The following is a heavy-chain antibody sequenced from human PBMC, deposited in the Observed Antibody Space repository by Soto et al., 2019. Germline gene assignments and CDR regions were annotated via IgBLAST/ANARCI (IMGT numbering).Heavy chain of an antibody. V-gene: IGHV1-8*01. Sequence: GASVKVSCKASGFTFITYDFSWVRQAAGQGLEWMGWMNPNNGNAGFAQKFRGRINMTRNTSISTAYLELSSLRSDDSAVYFCARRKERSGPYFLDFWGQGSQVIVSS. D-gene: IGHD1-26*01. CDR3: ARRKERSGPYFLDF. J-gene: IGHJ4*02. CDR1: GFTFITYD. CDR2: MNPNNGNA.